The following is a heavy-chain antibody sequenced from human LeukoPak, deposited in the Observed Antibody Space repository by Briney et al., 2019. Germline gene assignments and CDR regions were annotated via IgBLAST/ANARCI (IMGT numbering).Heavy chain of an antibody. V-gene: IGHV3-21*01. CDR3: ARGAAAHDAFDI. J-gene: IGHJ3*02. CDR2: ISTSSSYI. CDR1: RFTFSSYS. Sequence: PGGSLKLSCAASRFTFSSYSMNWVRQAPGKGLEWVSSISTSSSYIYYADSVKGRFTISRENAKNSLYLQMNSLRAGDTAVYYCARGAAAHDAFDIWGQGTMVTVSS. D-gene: IGHD2-2*01.